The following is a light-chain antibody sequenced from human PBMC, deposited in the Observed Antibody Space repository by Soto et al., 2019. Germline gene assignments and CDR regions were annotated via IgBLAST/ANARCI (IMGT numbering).Light chain of an antibody. CDR1: NSDVGGYNY. Sequence: QSVLTQPASVSGSPGQSITISCTGTNSDVGGYNYVSWYQQHPGKAPKFMIYDVSSRPSGVSDRFSGSKSGNTASLTISGLQAEDEADYYCSSYTTSNTRQIVFXPGTKVTVL. CDR2: DVS. V-gene: IGLV2-14*01. J-gene: IGLJ1*01. CDR3: SSYTTSNTRQIV.